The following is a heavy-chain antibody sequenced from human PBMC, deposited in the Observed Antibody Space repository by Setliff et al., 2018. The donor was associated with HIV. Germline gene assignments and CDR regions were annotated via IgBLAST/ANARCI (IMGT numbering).Heavy chain of an antibody. CDR3: ARQRSIAARPNSAFDI. CDR1: RYSFASYW. Sequence: PGESLKISCKGSRYSFASYWIAWVRQMPGKGLEWMGIIYPGDSDTRYSPSLQGQVTISADKSISTAYLQWSSLKASDTAMYYCARQRSIAARPNSAFDIWGQGTMVTVSS. V-gene: IGHV5-51*01. CDR2: IYPGDSDT. D-gene: IGHD6-6*01. J-gene: IGHJ3*02.